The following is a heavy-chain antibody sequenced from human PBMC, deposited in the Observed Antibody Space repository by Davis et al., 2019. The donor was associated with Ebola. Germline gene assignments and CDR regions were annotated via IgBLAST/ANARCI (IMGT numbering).Heavy chain of an antibody. CDR2: INHSGST. D-gene: IGHD1-26*01. Sequence: SETLSLTCAVYGGSFSGYFWSWIRQPPGKGLEWIGEINHSGSTNYNPSLKSRVTISVDTSKNQFSLKLSSVTDADTAVYYCARWSGSYWYVFDHWGQGTLVTVSS. J-gene: IGHJ4*02. V-gene: IGHV4-34*01. CDR3: ARWSGSYWYVFDH. CDR1: GGSFSGYF.